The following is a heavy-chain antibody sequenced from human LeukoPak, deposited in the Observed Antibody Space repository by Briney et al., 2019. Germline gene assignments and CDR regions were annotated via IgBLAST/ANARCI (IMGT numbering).Heavy chain of an antibody. J-gene: IGHJ5*02. D-gene: IGHD6-13*01. Sequence: SETLSLTCTVSGGSISSYYWSWIRQPPGKGLEWIGLIYYSGSTNYNPSLKSRVTISVDTSKNQFSLKLNSVTAADTAVYYCARLGGWSSSWSLGWFDPWGQGTLVTVSS. V-gene: IGHV4-59*08. CDR2: IYYSGST. CDR3: ARLGGWSSSWSLGWFDP. CDR1: GGSISSYY.